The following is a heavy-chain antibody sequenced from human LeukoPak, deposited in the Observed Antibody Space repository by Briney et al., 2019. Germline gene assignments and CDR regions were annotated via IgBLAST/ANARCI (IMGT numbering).Heavy chain of an antibody. CDR1: GFTFDDYA. V-gene: IGHV3-9*01. J-gene: IGHJ4*02. CDR3: AKGGQYHLDY. CDR2: ISWNSGSI. Sequence: GGSLRLSCAASGFTFDDYAMHWVRQAPGKGLEWVSGISWNSGSIGYADSVKGRFTISRDNAKNSLYLQMNSLRAEDTALYYCAKGGQYHLDYWGQGTLVTVSS. D-gene: IGHD2-2*01.